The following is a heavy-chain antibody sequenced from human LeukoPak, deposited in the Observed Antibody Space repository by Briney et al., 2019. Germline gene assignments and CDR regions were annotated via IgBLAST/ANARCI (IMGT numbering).Heavy chain of an antibody. V-gene: IGHV3-73*01. CDR3: TRGSQSDYYYGMDV. CDR1: GFTFSGSA. J-gene: IGHJ6*02. Sequence: GGSLRLSCAASGFTFSGSAMHWVRQASGKGLEWVGRIRSRTNTYATAYAASVKGRFTISRDDSKNTAYLQMNSLKTEDTAVYYCTRGSQSDYYYGMDVWGQGTTVTVSS. CDR2: IRSRTNTYAT.